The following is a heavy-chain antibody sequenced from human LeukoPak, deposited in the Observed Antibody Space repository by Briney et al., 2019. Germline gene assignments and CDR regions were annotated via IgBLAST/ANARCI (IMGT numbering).Heavy chain of an antibody. CDR1: GYTFRTYG. Sequence: ASVKVSFKAAGYTFRTYGINWVRQAPGQGHGWMGGISVYNGNTNYSQKLQGRVTMTTDTSTSTAHMELRSLRSDDMAVYYCARVIPPYYDSSGYSDYWGQGTLVTVSS. CDR2: ISVYNGNT. V-gene: IGHV1-18*03. D-gene: IGHD3-22*01. J-gene: IGHJ4*02. CDR3: ARVIPPYYDSSGYSDY.